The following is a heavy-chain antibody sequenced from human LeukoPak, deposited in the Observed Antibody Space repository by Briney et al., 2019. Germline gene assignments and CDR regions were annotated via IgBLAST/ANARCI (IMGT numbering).Heavy chain of an antibody. CDR2: IYHSGST. CDR3: ESLPSYYDSSGYSY. D-gene: IGHD3-22*01. V-gene: IGHV4-38-2*01. J-gene: IGHJ4*02. Sequence: PSENLSLTCAVSGYSISSGYYWGGIRQPPGKGLEWIGSIYHSGSTYYNPSLKSRVTISVDTSKTQFSLKLSSVTAADTAVYYCESLPSYYDSSGYSYWGQGTLVTVSS. CDR1: GYSISSGYY.